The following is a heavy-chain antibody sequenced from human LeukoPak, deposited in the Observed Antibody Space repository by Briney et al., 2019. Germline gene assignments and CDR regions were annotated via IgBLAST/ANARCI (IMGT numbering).Heavy chain of an antibody. CDR1: GYTFTGYY. Sequence: GASVKVSCKASGYTFTGYYMHWVRQAPGQGLEWMGWVNPNSGGTNHAQKFQGRVTMTRDTSISTAYMELSRLRSDDTAVYYCARDLPVHYDSSGPDYWGQGTLVTVSS. CDR2: VNPNSGGT. D-gene: IGHD3-22*01. CDR3: ARDLPVHYDSSGPDY. V-gene: IGHV1-2*02. J-gene: IGHJ4*02.